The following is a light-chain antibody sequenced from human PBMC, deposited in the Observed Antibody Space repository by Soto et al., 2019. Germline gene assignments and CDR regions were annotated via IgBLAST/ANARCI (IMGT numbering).Light chain of an antibody. Sequence: EIVLTQSPGTLSLSPGERATLSCRASQSVRSSYLSWYQQKPGQAPWLLIYGASSRATGIPDRFGGSGSGTDFTLTISRLGPEDFAVYYCQQYGSSPQTFGQGTKVDIK. V-gene: IGKV3-20*01. CDR3: QQYGSSPQT. CDR2: GAS. J-gene: IGKJ1*01. CDR1: QSVRSSY.